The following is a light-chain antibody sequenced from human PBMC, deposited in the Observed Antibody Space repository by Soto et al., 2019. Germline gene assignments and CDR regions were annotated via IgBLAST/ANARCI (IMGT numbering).Light chain of an antibody. Sequence: EIGLKQFGGIVSLCRRERATXSCRXSQSVSRDYLVWYQQKPVEALRLLISGASRSSTDIPVIFSGSGFGTAFIITISRMEPEDFEVYSFKPEDNSGRWVSFGPGTEVYIK. CDR1: QSVSRDY. CDR2: GAS. J-gene: IGKJ3*01. V-gene: IGKV3-20*01. CDR3: KPEDNSGRWVS.